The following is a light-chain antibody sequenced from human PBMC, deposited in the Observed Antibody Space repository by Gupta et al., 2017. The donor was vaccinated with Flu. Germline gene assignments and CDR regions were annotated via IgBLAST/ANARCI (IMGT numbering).Light chain of an antibody. CDR3: QQYYDVPFT. V-gene: IGKV4-1*01. CDR1: QSVLYDSTEKDY. Sequence: SLGERDTINCKSSQSVLYDSTEKDYLSWYQQKPGQPPKLLISWATTRESGVPDRFSASGSGTDFTLIIASLQAEDVAVYYCQQYYDVPFTFGGGTKVEIK. CDR2: WAT. J-gene: IGKJ4*01.